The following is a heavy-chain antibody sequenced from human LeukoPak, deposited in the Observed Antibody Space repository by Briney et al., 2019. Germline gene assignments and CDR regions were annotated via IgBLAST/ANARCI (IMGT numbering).Heavy chain of an antibody. CDR3: AVDSSGHHDAFDI. CDR1: GFTFTSSA. J-gene: IGHJ3*02. V-gene: IGHV1-58*02. Sequence: EASVKASCKASGFTFTSSAMQWVRQARGQRLEWIGWIDVGSGNTNYAQKFQERVTITRDMSTSTAYMELSSLRSEDTAVYYCAVDSSGHHDAFDIWGQGTMVTVSS. D-gene: IGHD3-22*01. CDR2: IDVGSGNT.